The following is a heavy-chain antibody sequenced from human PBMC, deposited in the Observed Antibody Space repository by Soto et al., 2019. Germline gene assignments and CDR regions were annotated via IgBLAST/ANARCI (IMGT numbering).Heavy chain of an antibody. CDR2: MNTYNDNT. CDR3: ACRDYVAS. CDR1: GYTFIDYG. Sequence: QVQLVQSGPEVKRPGASVKVSCKTSGYTFIDYGVSWVRQAPGQGLERMGWMNTYNDNTKYSQKLRGRITMTADASTTTAYMELRSLRPDDTSIYYCACRDYVASWRQGTLVTVSS. V-gene: IGHV1-18*04. J-gene: IGHJ4*02.